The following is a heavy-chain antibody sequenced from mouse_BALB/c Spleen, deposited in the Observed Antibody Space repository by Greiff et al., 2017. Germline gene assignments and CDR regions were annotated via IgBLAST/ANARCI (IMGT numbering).Heavy chain of an antibody. Sequence: ESGPGLVKPSQSLSLTCSVTGYSITSGYYWNWIRQFPGNKLEWMGYISYDGSNNYNPSLKNRISITRDTSKNQFFLKLNSVTTEDTATYYCARDYYYGSGTFDYWGQGTTLTVSS. CDR1: GYSITSGYY. CDR2: ISYDGSN. D-gene: IGHD1-1*01. V-gene: IGHV3-6*02. J-gene: IGHJ2*01. CDR3: ARDYYYGSGTFDY.